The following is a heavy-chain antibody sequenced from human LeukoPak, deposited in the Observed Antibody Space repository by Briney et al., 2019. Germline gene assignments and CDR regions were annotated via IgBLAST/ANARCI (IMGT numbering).Heavy chain of an antibody. CDR3: ARALRGSNSYFDY. V-gene: IGHV4-39*07. J-gene: IGHJ4*02. Sequence: PSETLSLTCTVSGGSISSSSYYWGWIRQPPGKGLEWIGSIYYSGSTYYNPSLKSRVTISVDTSKNQFSLKLSSVTAADTAVYYCARALRGSNSYFDYWGQGTLVTVSS. CDR1: GGSISSSSYY. D-gene: IGHD6-13*01. CDR2: IYYSGST.